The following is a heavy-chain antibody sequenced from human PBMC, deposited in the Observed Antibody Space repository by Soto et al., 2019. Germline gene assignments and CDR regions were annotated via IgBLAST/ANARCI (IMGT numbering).Heavy chain of an antibody. CDR1: GGTFSSYA. D-gene: IGHD3-22*01. V-gene: IGHV1-69*13. J-gene: IGHJ4*02. Sequence: SVKVSCKASGGTFSSYAISWVRQAPGQGLEWMVGLIPIFGTANYAQKFQGRVTITADESTSTAYMELSSLRSEDTAVYYCARSHYYDSSGYYLWGQGTLVTVSS. CDR3: ARSHYYDSSGYYL. CDR2: LIPIFGTA.